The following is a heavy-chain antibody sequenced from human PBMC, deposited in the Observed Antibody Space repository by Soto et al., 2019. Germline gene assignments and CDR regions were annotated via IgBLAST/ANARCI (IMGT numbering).Heavy chain of an antibody. D-gene: IGHD3-9*01. Sequence: ASETLSLTCTVSGSSISSYYWSWIRQPPGKGLEWIGYIYYSGSTNYNPSLKSRVTISVDTSKNQFSLKLSSVTAADTAVYYCASTRLRYFDWLGPHAFDIWGQGTMVTVSS. J-gene: IGHJ3*02. CDR2: IYYSGST. V-gene: IGHV4-59*01. CDR1: GSSISSYY. CDR3: ASTRLRYFDWLGPHAFDI.